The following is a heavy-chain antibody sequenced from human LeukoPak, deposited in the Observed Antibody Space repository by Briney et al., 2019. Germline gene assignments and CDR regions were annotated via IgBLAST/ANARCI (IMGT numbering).Heavy chain of an antibody. V-gene: IGHV3-7*01. J-gene: IGHJ4*02. Sequence: GGSLRLSCTASGYTFSSYWMSWVRQAPGKGLEWVANIKHDGSEKYYVDSVKGRSTISRDNAKNSLYLQMNSLRAEDTAVYYRAREGTYYEYVWGSSPGGQGTLVTVSS. CDR1: GYTFSSYW. CDR2: IKHDGSEK. D-gene: IGHD3-16*01. CDR3: AREGTYYEYVWGSSP.